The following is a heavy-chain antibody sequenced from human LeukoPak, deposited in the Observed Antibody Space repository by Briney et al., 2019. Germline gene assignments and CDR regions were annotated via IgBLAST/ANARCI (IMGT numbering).Heavy chain of an antibody. Sequence: GGSLRLSCAASGFTFSSYAMSWVRQAPGKGLEWFSAISGSGGSTYYADSVKGRFTISRDNSKNTLYLQMNSLRAEDTAVYYCANRPQNYYYYYGMDVWGQGTTVTVSS. CDR1: GFTFSSYA. CDR2: ISGSGGST. J-gene: IGHJ6*02. V-gene: IGHV3-23*01. CDR3: ANRPQNYYYYYGMDV. D-gene: IGHD6-6*01.